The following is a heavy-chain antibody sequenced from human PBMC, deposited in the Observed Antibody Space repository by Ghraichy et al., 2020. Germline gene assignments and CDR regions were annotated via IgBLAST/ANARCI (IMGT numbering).Heavy chain of an antibody. D-gene: IGHD3-22*01. V-gene: IGHV3-53*01. Sequence: GGSLRLSCAVSGFSVSSRYMTWVRQALGRGLEWVSVIYSNGRTYYADSVKGRFTISRDEFTNTLYLQIHNIRMDDTAFYYCVRDSVGDYDILDQWGQGTPVTVSS. CDR3: VRDSVGDYDILDQ. CDR2: IYSNGRT. CDR1: GFSVSSRY. J-gene: IGHJ4*02.